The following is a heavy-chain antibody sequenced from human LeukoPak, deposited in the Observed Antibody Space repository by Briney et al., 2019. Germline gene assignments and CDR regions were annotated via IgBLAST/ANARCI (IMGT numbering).Heavy chain of an antibody. J-gene: IGHJ4*02. V-gene: IGHV5-51*01. CDR2: IYPGDSDT. D-gene: IGHD6-19*01. Sequence: GESLKISCKASGYSFTSNWIVWVRQMPGKGLEWMGIIYPGDSDTRYSPSFQGQVTISVNKSITTAYLQWSSLKASDTAMYFCARPAAGTAPYFDYWGQGTLVTAPS. CDR3: ARPAAGTAPYFDY. CDR1: GYSFTSNW.